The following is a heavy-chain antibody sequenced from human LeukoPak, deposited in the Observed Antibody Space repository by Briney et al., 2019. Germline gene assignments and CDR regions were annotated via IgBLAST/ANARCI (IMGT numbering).Heavy chain of an antibody. CDR3: AKDLVMITFGGVSPFDY. V-gene: IGHV3-30*18. CDR1: GFTFSSYG. CDR2: ISYDGSNK. D-gene: IGHD3-16*01. J-gene: IGHJ4*02. Sequence: PGGSLRLSCAASGFTFSSYGMHWVRQAPGKGLEWVAVISYDGSNKYYADSVKGRFTISRDNSKNTLYLQMNSLRAEDTAVYYCAKDLVMITFGGVSPFDYWGQGTLVTVSS.